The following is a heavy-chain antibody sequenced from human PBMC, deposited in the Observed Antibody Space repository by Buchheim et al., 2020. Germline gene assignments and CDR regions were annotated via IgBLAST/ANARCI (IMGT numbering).Heavy chain of an antibody. J-gene: IGHJ6*02. Sequence: QVQLQESGPGLVKPSETLSLTCTVSGGSISSYYWSWIRQPPGKGLEWIGYIYYSGSTYYNPSLKSRVTISVDTSKNQFSLKLSSVTAADTAVYYCAREPYSYYDFWSGYSGYGMDVWGQGTT. CDR1: GGSISSYY. V-gene: IGHV4-30-4*01. CDR3: AREPYSYYDFWSGYSGYGMDV. CDR2: IYYSGST. D-gene: IGHD3-3*01.